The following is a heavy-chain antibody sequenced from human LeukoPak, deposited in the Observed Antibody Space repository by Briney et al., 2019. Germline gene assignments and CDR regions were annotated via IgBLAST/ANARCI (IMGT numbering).Heavy chain of an antibody. D-gene: IGHD1/OR15-1a*01. V-gene: IGHV3-23*01. CDR3: AKDFEFKWQQPSDH. CDR1: GFIFSRDS. J-gene: IGHJ4*02. Sequence: PGGSLRLSCAASGFIFSRDSMNWVRQFPGKGLEWVSGISGTGGNTYYADSVKGRFTISRDNSKNMLYLQMNTLTAEDTAIYFCAKDFEFKWQQPSDHWGQGTPVTVSS. CDR2: ISGTGGNT.